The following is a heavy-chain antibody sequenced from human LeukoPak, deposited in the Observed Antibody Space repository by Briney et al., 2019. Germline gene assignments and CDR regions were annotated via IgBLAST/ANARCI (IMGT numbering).Heavy chain of an antibody. J-gene: IGHJ4*02. CDR2: TYTGGNS. D-gene: IGHD3-3*01. Sequence: GGSLRHSCAASGFTVSSIHMVWVRQAPGKGLEWVSVTYTGGNSYYADSVKGRFIISRDISKNTLYVQMNSLRAEDTAVYYCARDPAKFWSGHDYWGPGTLVTVSS. V-gene: IGHV3-53*05. CDR3: ARDPAKFWSGHDY. CDR1: GFTVSSIH.